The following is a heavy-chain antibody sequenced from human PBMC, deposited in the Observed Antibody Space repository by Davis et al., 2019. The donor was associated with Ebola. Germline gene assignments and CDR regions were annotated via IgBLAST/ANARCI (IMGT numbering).Heavy chain of an antibody. CDR1: GFTFDDYA. D-gene: IGHD2-2*01. Sequence: SLKISCSASGFTFDDYAMHWVRQAPGKGLEWVSGVTWNSARKGYADSVQGRFTISRDNSENTLYLQMNSLRDEDTAVYYCTSIVVVPAATDYYYYGMDVWGQGTTVTVSS. V-gene: IGHV3-9*01. CDR3: TSIVVVPAATDYYYYGMDV. CDR2: VTWNSARK. J-gene: IGHJ6*02.